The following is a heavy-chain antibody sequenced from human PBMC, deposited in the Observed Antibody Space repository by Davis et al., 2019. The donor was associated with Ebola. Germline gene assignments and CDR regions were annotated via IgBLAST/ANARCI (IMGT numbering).Heavy chain of an antibody. CDR1: GFNISTYW. J-gene: IGHJ6*02. D-gene: IGHD3-3*01. Sequence: PGGSLRLSCAASGFNISTYWMHWVRQAPGKGLVWVSRIIGDGSSTNYADSVKGRLTISRDNAKNTLYLQMNSLRVEDTAVYYCARVRGNFWSGYSGMNVWGQGTTVTVSS. CDR2: IIGDGSST. CDR3: ARVRGNFWSGYSGMNV. V-gene: IGHV3-74*01.